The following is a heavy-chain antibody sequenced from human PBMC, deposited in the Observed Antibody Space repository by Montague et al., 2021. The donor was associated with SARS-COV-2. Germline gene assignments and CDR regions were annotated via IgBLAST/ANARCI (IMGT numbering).Heavy chain of an antibody. Sequence: SETLSLTCTVSGGSTASHYWNWIRQSPGKRPEWIGYVYYNGDTKYNPSLQSRVTISIDTSENQFSLRPNSVTAADTAVYFCARGWAFDLWGQGRLVTVSS. CDR1: GGSTASHY. CDR3: ARGWAFDL. D-gene: IGHD6-13*01. V-gene: IGHV4-59*11. J-gene: IGHJ3*01. CDR2: VYYNGDT.